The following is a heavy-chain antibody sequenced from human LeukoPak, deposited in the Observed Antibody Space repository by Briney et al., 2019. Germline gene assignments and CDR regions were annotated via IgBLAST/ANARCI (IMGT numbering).Heavy chain of an antibody. J-gene: IGHJ4*02. Sequence: SETLSLTCTVSGGSISSSSYYWGWIRQPPGKGLEWIGSIYYIGSTYYNPSLKSRVTISVDTSKNQFSLKLSSVTAADTAVYYCARRKMDYFDYWGQGTLVTVSS. V-gene: IGHV4-39*01. D-gene: IGHD5-24*01. CDR3: ARRKMDYFDY. CDR1: GGSISSSSYY. CDR2: IYYIGST.